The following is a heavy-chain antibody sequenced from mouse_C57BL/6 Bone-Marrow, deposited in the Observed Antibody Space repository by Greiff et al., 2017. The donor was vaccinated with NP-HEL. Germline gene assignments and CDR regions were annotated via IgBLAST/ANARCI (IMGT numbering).Heavy chain of an antibody. D-gene: IGHD1-1*01. CDR2: IYPRSGNT. V-gene: IGHV1-81*01. Sequence: VKLVESGAELARPGASVKLSCKASGYTFTSYGISWVKQRTGQGLEWIGEIYPRSGNTYYNEKFKGKATLTADKSSSTAYMELRSLTSEDSAVYFCARGVVATRYFDVWGTGTTVTVSS. J-gene: IGHJ1*03. CDR1: GYTFTSYG. CDR3: ARGVVATRYFDV.